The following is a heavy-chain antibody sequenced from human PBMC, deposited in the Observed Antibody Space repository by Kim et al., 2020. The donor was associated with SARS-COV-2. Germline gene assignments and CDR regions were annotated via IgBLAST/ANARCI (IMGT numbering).Heavy chain of an antibody. D-gene: IGHD3-22*01. Sequence: GGSLRLSCAASGFTFSSYEMNWVRQAPGKGLEWVSYISSSGSTIYYADSVKGRFTISRDNAKNTLYLQMNSLRAEDTAVYYCASGGYYDSSGYFPDAFDIWGQGTMVTVSS. V-gene: IGHV3-48*03. J-gene: IGHJ3*02. CDR3: ASGGYYDSSGYFPDAFDI. CDR2: ISSSGSTI. CDR1: GFTFSSYE.